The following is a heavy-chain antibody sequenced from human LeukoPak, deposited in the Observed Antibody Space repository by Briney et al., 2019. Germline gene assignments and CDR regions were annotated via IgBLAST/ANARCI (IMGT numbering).Heavy chain of an antibody. J-gene: IGHJ6*03. CDR2: IYHSGST. CDR1: GYSISSGYY. D-gene: IGHD2-2*01. CDR3: ARGTYYYYYYMDV. Sequence: SETLSLTCTVSGYSISSGYYWGWIRQPPGKGLEWIGSIYHSGSTNYNPSLKSRVTISVDTSKNQFSLKLSSVTAADTAVYYCARGTYYYYYYMDVWGKGTTVTISS. V-gene: IGHV4-38-2*02.